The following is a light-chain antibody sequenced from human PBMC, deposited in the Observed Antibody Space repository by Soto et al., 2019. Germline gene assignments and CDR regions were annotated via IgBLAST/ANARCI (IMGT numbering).Light chain of an antibody. CDR1: QSVGSN. Sequence: EIVMTQSPATLSVSPGERATLSCRASQSVGSNLAWYQQKPGQAPRLLIYGASTRATGIPARFSGSGSGTEFTLPISSLQSEDFATYFCQQYNNWPPDRTFGQGTKVEIK. J-gene: IGKJ1*01. V-gene: IGKV3-15*01. CDR3: QQYNNWPPDRT. CDR2: GAS.